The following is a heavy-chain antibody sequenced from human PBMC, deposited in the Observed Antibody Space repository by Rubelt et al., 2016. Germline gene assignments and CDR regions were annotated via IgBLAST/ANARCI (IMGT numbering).Heavy chain of an antibody. CDR3: AHRSLWLFDY. CDR2: ISWGDDT. CDR1: GFSLSTSGVG. D-gene: IGHD6-19*01. J-gene: IGHJ4*02. V-gene: IGHV2-5*02. Sequence: QITLKESGPTLVKPTPTLTLTCTFSGFSLSTSGVGVGWIRQPPGKALELLALISWGDDTGHSPSLESRLTITKDTSKNQVVLTVTNMDPVDTATYFCAHRSLWLFDYWGQGTLVTVSS.